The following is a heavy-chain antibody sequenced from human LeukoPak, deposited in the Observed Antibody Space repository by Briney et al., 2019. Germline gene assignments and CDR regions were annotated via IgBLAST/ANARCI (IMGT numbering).Heavy chain of an antibody. CDR1: GGSISSGNYH. J-gene: IGHJ3*02. D-gene: IGHD2-15*01. Sequence: SETLSLTCTVSGGSISSGNYHWGWIRQPPGKGLEWVASIFYSGTTYYNPSLKSRVTISIDTSKNQFSLKLTSVTAADTAVYYCARFPSFYDLPSATNAFDIWGQGTVVIVSS. CDR3: ARFPSFYDLPSATNAFDI. V-gene: IGHV4-39*07. CDR2: IFYSGTT.